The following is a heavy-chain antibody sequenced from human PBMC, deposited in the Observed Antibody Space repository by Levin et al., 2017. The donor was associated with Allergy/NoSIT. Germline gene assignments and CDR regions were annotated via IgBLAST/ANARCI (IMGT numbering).Heavy chain of an antibody. CDR1: GFTFSSYS. Sequence: GGSLRLSCAASGFTFSSYSMNWVRQAPGKGLEWVSYISSSSSTIYYADSVKGRFTISRDNAKNSLYLQMNSLRDEDTAVYYCARDRRPPYYYDSSGYYFPDAFDIWGQGTMVTVSS. D-gene: IGHD3-22*01. V-gene: IGHV3-48*02. CDR3: ARDRRPPYYYDSSGYYFPDAFDI. J-gene: IGHJ3*02. CDR2: ISSSSSTI.